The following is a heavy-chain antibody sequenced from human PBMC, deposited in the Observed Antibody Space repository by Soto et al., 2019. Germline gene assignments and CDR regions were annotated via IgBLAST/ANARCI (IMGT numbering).Heavy chain of an antibody. CDR2: ISYDGSNK. CDR1: GFTFSSYG. Sequence: QVQLVASGGGVVQPGRSLRLSCAASGFTFSSYGMHWVRQAPGKGLEWVAVISYDGSNKYYADSVKGRFTISRDNSKNTLYLQMNSLRAEDTAVYYCAKDRLPNYFDYWGQGTLVTVSS. CDR3: AKDRLPNYFDY. J-gene: IGHJ4*02. D-gene: IGHD4-17*01. V-gene: IGHV3-30*18.